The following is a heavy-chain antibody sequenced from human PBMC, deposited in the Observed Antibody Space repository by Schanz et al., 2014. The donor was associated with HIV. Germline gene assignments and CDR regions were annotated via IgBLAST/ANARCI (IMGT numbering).Heavy chain of an antibody. D-gene: IGHD5-12*01. Sequence: EVQLVESGGGLVQPGRSLRLSCAASGFTFDEYAMHWVRQAPGKGLEWVSSISWNSGSIDYADSVKGRFTISRDNAKNSLYLQMNSLRAEDTALYYCAKDIAGYNRYYFDYWGQGTLVTVSS. CDR3: AKDIAGYNRYYFDY. CDR1: GFTFDEYA. J-gene: IGHJ4*02. CDR2: ISWNSGSI. V-gene: IGHV3-9*01.